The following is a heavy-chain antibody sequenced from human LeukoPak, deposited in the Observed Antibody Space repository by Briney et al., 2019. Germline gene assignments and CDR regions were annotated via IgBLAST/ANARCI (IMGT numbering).Heavy chain of an antibody. D-gene: IGHD5-18*01. CDR3: AKDTLHSYGRFDY. V-gene: IGHV3-23*01. Sequence: GGSLRLSCAASGFTFSSYGMHWVRQAPGKGLEWVSTISDSGGSTYYADSVKGRFTISRDNSKNTLHLQMNSLRAEDTAVYYCAKDTLHSYGRFDYWGQGTLVTVSS. CDR2: ISDSGGST. CDR1: GFTFSSYG. J-gene: IGHJ4*02.